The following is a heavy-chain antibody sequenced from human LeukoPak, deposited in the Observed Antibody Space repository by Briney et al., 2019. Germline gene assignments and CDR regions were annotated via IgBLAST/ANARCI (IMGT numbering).Heavy chain of an antibody. J-gene: IGHJ4*02. D-gene: IGHD2-2*01. CDR3: AKERVVPAAPFDY. V-gene: IGHV3-30*02. CDR1: GFTFSSYG. CDR2: IRYDGSNK. Sequence: GGSLRLSCAASGFTFSSYGMHWVRQAPGKGLEWVAYIRYDGSNKYYADSVKGRFTISRDNSKNTLYLQMNSLRAEDTAVYYCAKERVVPAAPFDYWGQGTLVTVSS.